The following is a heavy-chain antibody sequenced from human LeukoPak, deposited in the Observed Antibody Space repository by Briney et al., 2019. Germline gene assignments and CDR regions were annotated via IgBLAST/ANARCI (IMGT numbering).Heavy chain of an antibody. Sequence: GGSLRLSCAASGFTFDDYGMSWVRQAPGKGLEWVSGINWNGGSTGYADSVKGRFTISRDNAKNSLYLQMNSLRAEDTALYYCARNNTAMGVYYYYMDVWGKGTTVTVSS. V-gene: IGHV3-20*04. CDR2: INWNGGST. CDR1: GFTFDDYG. J-gene: IGHJ6*03. CDR3: ARNNTAMGVYYYYMDV. D-gene: IGHD5-18*01.